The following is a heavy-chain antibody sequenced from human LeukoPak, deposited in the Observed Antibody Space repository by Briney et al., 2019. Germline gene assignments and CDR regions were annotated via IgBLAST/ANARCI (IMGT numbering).Heavy chain of an antibody. CDR3: AKVRGYCSSTSCYGLTYFDY. Sequence: SGGSLRLSCAASGFTFSSYAMSWVRQAPGKGLEWVSAISGSGGSTYYADSVKGRFTISRDNSKNTLYLQMNSLRAEDTAVYYCAKVRGYCSSTSCYGLTYFDYWGQGTLVTVSS. V-gene: IGHV3-23*01. CDR2: ISGSGGST. CDR1: GFTFSSYA. D-gene: IGHD2-2*01. J-gene: IGHJ4*02.